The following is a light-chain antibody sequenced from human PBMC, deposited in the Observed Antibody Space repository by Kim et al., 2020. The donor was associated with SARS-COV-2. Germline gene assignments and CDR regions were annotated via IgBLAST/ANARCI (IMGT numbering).Light chain of an antibody. CDR3: QHYRHVPYT. V-gene: IGKV1-5*03. J-gene: IGKJ2*01. CDR2: EAS. Sequence: SASVGDRVTITCRASETIDAFLALYEQKTGKASTLLIYEASSLKTGVPSRFSGSGSGTEYSLTISSLQADDFATYYCQHYRHVPYTFGQGTNLEI. CDR1: ETIDAF.